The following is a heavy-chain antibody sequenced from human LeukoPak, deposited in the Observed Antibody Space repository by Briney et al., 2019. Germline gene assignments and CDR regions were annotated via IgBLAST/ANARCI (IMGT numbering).Heavy chain of an antibody. CDR3: ARVGEWELPYFDY. V-gene: IGHV1-69*13. Sequence: ASVKVSCRASGYTFTSYAMNWVRQAPGQGLEWMGGIIPIFGTANYAQKFQGRVTITADESTSTAYMELSSLRSEDTAVYYCARVGEWELPYFDYWGQGTLVTVSS. CDR1: GYTFTSYA. CDR2: IIPIFGTA. J-gene: IGHJ4*02. D-gene: IGHD1-26*01.